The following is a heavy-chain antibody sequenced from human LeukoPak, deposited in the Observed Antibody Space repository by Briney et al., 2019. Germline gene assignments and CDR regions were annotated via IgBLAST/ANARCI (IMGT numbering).Heavy chain of an antibody. CDR2: IRYDGSNK. D-gene: IGHD6-13*01. Sequence: PGGSLRLSCAASGFIFSSYGMHWVRQAPGKGLEWVAFIRYDGSNKYYADSVKGRFTISRENSKNTLYLQMNSLRAEDTAVYYCATSFGYSSSWPDAFDIWGQGTMVTVSS. CDR1: GFIFSSYG. CDR3: ATSFGYSSSWPDAFDI. J-gene: IGHJ3*02. V-gene: IGHV3-30*02.